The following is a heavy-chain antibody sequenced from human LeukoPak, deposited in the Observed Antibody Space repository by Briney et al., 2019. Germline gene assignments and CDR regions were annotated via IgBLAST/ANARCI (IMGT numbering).Heavy chain of an antibody. CDR2: ISSSGGYT. V-gene: IGHV3-23*01. D-gene: IGHD3-10*01. CDR3: AKNAGTYYYGSGSYSPDY. J-gene: IGHJ4*02. CDR1: GFSFSGYW. Sequence: GGSLRLSCAASGFSFSGYWMSWARQAPGKGLEWVSTISSSGGYTYFADSVKGRFTISRDNSKNTLYLQMNSLRAEDTAVYYCAKNAGTYYYGSGSYSPDYWGQGTLVTVSS.